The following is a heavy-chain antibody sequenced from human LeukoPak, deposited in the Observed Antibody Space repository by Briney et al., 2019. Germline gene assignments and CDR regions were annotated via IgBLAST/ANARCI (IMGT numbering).Heavy chain of an antibody. Sequence: GGSLRLSCASSVFTFRHYAMHCVRQAPGKGLEWVALISYDGNNKYYADSVKGRFTISRDNSKNTLYLQMNSLKPGETAVYCWARAMRGDARSAFDIWGQGTMVTVSS. V-gene: IGHV3-30-3*01. CDR2: ISYDGNNK. J-gene: IGHJ3*02. D-gene: IGHD4-17*01. CDR1: VFTFRHYA. CDR3: ARAMRGDARSAFDI.